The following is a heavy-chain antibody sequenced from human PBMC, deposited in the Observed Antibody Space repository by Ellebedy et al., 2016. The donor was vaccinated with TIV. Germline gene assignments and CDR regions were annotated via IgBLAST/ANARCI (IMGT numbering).Heavy chain of an antibody. D-gene: IGHD6-13*01. CDR3: ARGKAAGNWYFDL. V-gene: IGHV3-11*04. CDR2: ISSSGSTI. CDR1: GFTFSDYY. Sequence: GESLKISCAASGFTFSDYYMSWIRQAPGKGLEWVSYISSSGSTIYYADSVKGRFTISRDNSKNTLYLQMNSLRAEDTAVYYCARGKAAGNWYFDLWGRGTLVTVSS. J-gene: IGHJ2*01.